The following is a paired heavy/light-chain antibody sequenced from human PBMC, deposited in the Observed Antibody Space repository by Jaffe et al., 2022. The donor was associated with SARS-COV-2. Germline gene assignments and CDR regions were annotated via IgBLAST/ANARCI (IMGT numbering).Light chain of an antibody. CDR3: VAWDDSLSGRV. Sequence: QSVLTQPPSASGTPGQRVTISCSGSSSSIGSNYVYWYQQLPGTAPKLLIYRNSQRPSGVPDRFSGSKSGTSASLAISGLRSEDEADYYCVAWDDSLSGRVFGGGTKLTVL. CDR2: RNS. CDR1: SSSIGSNY. J-gene: IGLJ3*02. V-gene: IGLV1-47*01.
Heavy chain of an antibody. CDR2: ISWDGRST. Sequence: EVRLVESGGVVVQPGGSLRLSCAASGFTLDDYTMHWVRQAPGKGLVWVSLISWDGRSTYYADSVKGRFTISRDSSKNSLYLQMNSLRTEDTAFYYCAAYCGGDCSPPGVGYWGQGTLVTVSS. CDR1: GFTLDDYT. CDR3: AAYCGGDCSPPGVGY. V-gene: IGHV3-43*01. D-gene: IGHD2-21*01. J-gene: IGHJ4*02.